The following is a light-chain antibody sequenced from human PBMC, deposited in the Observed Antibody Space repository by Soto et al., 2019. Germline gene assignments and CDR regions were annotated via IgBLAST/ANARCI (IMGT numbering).Light chain of an antibody. CDR2: AAS. CDR3: KQSYSGPLT. J-gene: IGKJ4*01. V-gene: IGKV1-39*01. Sequence: DIQMTHSPSSLSASVGDRVTITCRASQSISSYLNWYQQKPGKAPKVLIYAASSLQSGVPSRFSGIGSGTDFTLSISSLQPEDFATYYCKQSYSGPLTFGGGSKVEIX. CDR1: QSISSY.